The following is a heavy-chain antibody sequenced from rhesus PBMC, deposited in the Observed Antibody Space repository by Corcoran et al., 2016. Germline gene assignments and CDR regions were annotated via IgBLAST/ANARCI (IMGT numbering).Heavy chain of an antibody. Sequence: QVQLQESGPGLVKPSETLSLTCAVSGGSFSSYWWSWIRQPPGKELEWIGTINGNSGSTHSHPSLKSRVTISKDASKNQFSLKLSSVTAADTAVYYCARLEYSFDYWGPGVLVTVSS. J-gene: IGHJ4*01. CDR1: GGSFSSYW. CDR3: ARLEYSFDY. V-gene: IGHV4-80*01. D-gene: IGHD4-23*01. CDR2: INGNSGST.